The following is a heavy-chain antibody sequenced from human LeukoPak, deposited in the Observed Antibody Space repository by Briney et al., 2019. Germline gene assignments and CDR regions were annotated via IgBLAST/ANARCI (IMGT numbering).Heavy chain of an antibody. CDR1: VGSIRSHY. CDR3: ARDPSITVAGMGFDC. Sequence: PSETLSLTCTVSVGSIRSHYWSWIRQPAGKGLEWIGRLSSSGNTQYNPSLKSRVTTSVDTSKNQLSLKLNSVTAADTAVYYCARDPSITVAGMGFDCWGQGTLVTVSS. D-gene: IGHD6-19*01. J-gene: IGHJ4*02. V-gene: IGHV4-4*07. CDR2: LSSSGNT.